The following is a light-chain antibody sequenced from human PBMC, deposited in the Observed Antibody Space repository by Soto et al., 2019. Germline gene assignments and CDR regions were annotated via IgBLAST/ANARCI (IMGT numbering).Light chain of an antibody. Sequence: EIVLTQSPGTLSLSPGERATLSCRASQSGYNGYLAWYQQKPGQPPRLLIYVASSRANGIPDRFAGSGSGTDFTLPISRLEPEDSAVYVCQHFGYPQWTFGQGTKVEIK. CDR2: VAS. J-gene: IGKJ1*01. CDR1: QSGYNGY. CDR3: QHFGYPQWT. V-gene: IGKV3-20*01.